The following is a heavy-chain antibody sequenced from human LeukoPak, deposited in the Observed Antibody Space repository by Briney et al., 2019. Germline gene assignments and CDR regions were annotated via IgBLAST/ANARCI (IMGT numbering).Heavy chain of an antibody. D-gene: IGHD3-3*01. V-gene: IGHV3-48*03. CDR3: ARVIPTTIDYYYFGMDV. CDR2: IDSSASTI. Sequence: GGSLRLSCAASGFTFSSYEINWVRQAPGKGLEWVSYIDSSASTIYYADSVKGRFTLSRDNAKNSLYLQMNSLRAEDSAVYYCARVIPTTIDYYYFGMDVWAKAPRSPSP. CDR1: GFTFSSYE. J-gene: IGHJ6*02.